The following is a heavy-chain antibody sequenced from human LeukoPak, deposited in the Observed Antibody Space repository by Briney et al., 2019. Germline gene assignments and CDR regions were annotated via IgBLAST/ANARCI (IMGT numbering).Heavy chain of an antibody. CDR2: IYHSGST. J-gene: IGHJ1*01. Sequence: SETLSLTCAVSGGSISSSNWWSWVRQPPGKGLGWIGEIYHSGSTNYNPSLKSRVTISVDKSKNQFSLKLSSVTAADTAVYYCARDADMSSWRGEYFQHWGQGTLVTVSS. CDR3: ARDADMSSWRGEYFQH. V-gene: IGHV4-4*02. D-gene: IGHD6-13*01. CDR1: GGSISSSNW.